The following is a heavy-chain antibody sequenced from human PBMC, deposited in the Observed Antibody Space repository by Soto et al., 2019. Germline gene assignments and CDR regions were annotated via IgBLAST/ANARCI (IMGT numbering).Heavy chain of an antibody. J-gene: IGHJ2*01. CDR1: GASISSSSYY. V-gene: IGHV4-39*01. D-gene: IGHD3-3*01. Sequence: QLQLQESGPGLVKPSETLSLTCTVSGASISSSSYYWGWIRQPPGKGLEWIGSIYYSGSTYYNPSPKSRVAISVDTSKNQFSLKLSSVTGADTAVYYCASGTYYDFWSGYYTSWYFDLWGRGTLVTVSS. CDR3: ASGTYYDFWSGYYTSWYFDL. CDR2: IYYSGST.